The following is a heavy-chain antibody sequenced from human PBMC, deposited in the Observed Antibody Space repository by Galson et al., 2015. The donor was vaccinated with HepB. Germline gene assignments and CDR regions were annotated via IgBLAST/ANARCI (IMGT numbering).Heavy chain of an antibody. CDR2: IYYSGST. Sequence: SETLSLTCTVFGGSISSYYWSWIRQPPGKGLEWIGYIYYSGSTNYNPSLKSRVTISVDTSKNQFSLKLSSVTAADTAVYYCAREGGYSYGFYYYFYGMDVWGQGTTVTVSS. D-gene: IGHD5-18*01. CDR1: GGSISSYY. J-gene: IGHJ6*02. V-gene: IGHV4-59*12. CDR3: AREGGYSYGFYYYFYGMDV.